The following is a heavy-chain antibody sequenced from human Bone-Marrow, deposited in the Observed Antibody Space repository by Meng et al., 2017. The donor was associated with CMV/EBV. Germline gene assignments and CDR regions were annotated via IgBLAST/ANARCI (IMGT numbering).Heavy chain of an antibody. CDR1: GYTFTGYY. V-gene: IGHV1-2*02. CDR3: ARDREFYCGGDCYPSGGFDL. CDR2: INPNSGGT. J-gene: IGHJ2*01. D-gene: IGHD2-21*01. Sequence: ASVKVSCKASGYTFTGYYMHWVRQAPGQGLEWMGWINPNSGGTNYAQKFQGRVTMTRDTSTSTVYMELSSLRSEDTAVYYCARDREFYCGGDCYPSGGFDLWGRGTLVTVSS.